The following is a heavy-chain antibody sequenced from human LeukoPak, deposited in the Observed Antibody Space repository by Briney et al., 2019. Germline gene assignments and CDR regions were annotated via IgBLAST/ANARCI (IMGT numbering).Heavy chain of an antibody. V-gene: IGHV3-7*01. Sequence: GGSLRLSCAASGFTFSRCFMSWVRQAPGKGLEWVATIKEDGNEKYYMDSVEGRFTISRDNAKNSLYLQMNSLRAEDTAVYYCARDRIVGASRGDYYYYMDVWGKGTTVTVSS. D-gene: IGHD1-26*01. CDR3: ARDRIVGASRGDYYYYMDV. CDR1: GFTFSRCF. CDR2: IKEDGNEK. J-gene: IGHJ6*03.